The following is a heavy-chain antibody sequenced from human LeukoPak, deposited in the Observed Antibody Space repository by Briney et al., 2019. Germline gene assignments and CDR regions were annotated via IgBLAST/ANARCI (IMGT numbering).Heavy chain of an antibody. CDR1: GFTFSSYA. CDR2: ISGSGGST. CDR3: AKIGDYGDYVGGAFEI. V-gene: IGHV3-23*01. Sequence: GGSLRLSCAASGFTFSSYAMSWVRQAPGKGLEWVSAISGSGGSTYYADSVKGRFTISRDNSKNTLYLQMNSLRAEDTAVYYCAKIGDYGDYVGGAFEIWGQGTMVTVSS. J-gene: IGHJ3*02. D-gene: IGHD4-17*01.